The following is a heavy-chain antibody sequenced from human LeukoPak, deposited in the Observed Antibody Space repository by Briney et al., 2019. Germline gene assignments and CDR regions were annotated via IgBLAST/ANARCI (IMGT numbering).Heavy chain of an antibody. Sequence: GGSLRLSCAASGFTFSSYWMHWVRQAPGKGLVWVSRINSDGSSTSCADSVKGRFTISRDNAKNTLYLQMNSLRAEDTAVYYCARERYSYGFDYWGQGTLVTVSS. CDR3: ARERYSYGFDY. J-gene: IGHJ4*02. CDR2: INSDGSST. CDR1: GFTFSSYW. D-gene: IGHD5-18*01. V-gene: IGHV3-74*01.